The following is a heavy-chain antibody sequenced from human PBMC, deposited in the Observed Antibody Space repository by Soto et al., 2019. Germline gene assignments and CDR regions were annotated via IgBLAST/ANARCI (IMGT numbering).Heavy chain of an antibody. CDR3: ARVGTYKWSSGSYLDFDV. D-gene: IGHD1-26*01. J-gene: IGHJ3*01. CDR1: GGSMSNFY. Sequence: SETLSLTCTVSGGSMSNFYWSWIRQPPGKGLEWIGYIFYSGSTNYNPSLKSPVTISLGTSKNQFSLKLSSVNAADKAIYSCARVGTYKWSSGSYLDFDVWGRGTMVAVSS. CDR2: IFYSGST. V-gene: IGHV4-59*01.